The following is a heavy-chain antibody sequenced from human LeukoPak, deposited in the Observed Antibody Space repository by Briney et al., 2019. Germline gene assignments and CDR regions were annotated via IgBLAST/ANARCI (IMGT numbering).Heavy chain of an antibody. V-gene: IGHV4-34*01. J-gene: IGHJ2*01. Sequence: PSETLSLTCAVYGGSFSGYYWSWIRQPPGKGLEWIGEINHSGSTNYNPSLKSRVTISVDTSKNQFSLKLSSVTAADTAVYYCAREKIKTWYFDLWGRGTLVTVSS. CDR2: INHSGST. CDR3: AREKIKTWYFDL. CDR1: GGSFSGYY.